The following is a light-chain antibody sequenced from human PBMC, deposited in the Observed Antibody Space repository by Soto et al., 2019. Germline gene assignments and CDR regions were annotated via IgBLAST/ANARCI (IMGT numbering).Light chain of an antibody. Sequence: QSVLTQPPSASGTPGQRVTISCSGSSSNIGSNYVYWYQQLPGTAPKLLIYRNNQRPSVVPDRFSGSKSGTSASLAIGGLRSEDEADYYCAAWDDSLSVIFGGGTKLTVL. J-gene: IGLJ2*01. CDR3: AAWDDSLSVI. CDR2: RNN. V-gene: IGLV1-47*01. CDR1: SSNIGSNY.